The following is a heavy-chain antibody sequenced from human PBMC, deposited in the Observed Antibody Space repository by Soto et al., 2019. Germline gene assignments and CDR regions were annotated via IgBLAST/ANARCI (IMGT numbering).Heavy chain of an antibody. J-gene: IGHJ5*02. V-gene: IGHV4-30-2*01. CDR3: TRGVLA. CDR1: GGSVNSGGYS. Sequence: QVQLQESGSRLVRPSQTVSLTCSVSGGSVNSGGYSWSWIRQPPGKGLEWIGFISPSGRPAYNPSLKRRVTIAVDRSNNQISLELSSVTGADTAVYYCTRGVLAWGQGTQVTVSS. CDR2: ISPSGRP. D-gene: IGHD2-8*01.